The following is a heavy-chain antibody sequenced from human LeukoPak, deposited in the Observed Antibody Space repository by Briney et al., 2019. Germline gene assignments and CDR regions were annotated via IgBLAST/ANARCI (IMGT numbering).Heavy chain of an antibody. V-gene: IGHV7-4-1*02. CDR3: ARDLCGGDCYKNWFDP. CDR1: GYTFSTYP. J-gene: IGHJ5*02. Sequence: ASVKVSCKASGYTFSTYPINWVRQAPGQGLEWMGWINTNTGNPTYAQGFTGRFVFSLDTSVSTAYLQISSLKAEDTAVYYCARDLCGGDCYKNWFDPWGQGTLVTVSS. D-gene: IGHD2-21*02. CDR2: INTNTGNP.